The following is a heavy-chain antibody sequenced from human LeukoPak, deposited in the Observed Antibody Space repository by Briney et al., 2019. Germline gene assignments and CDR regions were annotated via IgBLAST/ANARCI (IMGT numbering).Heavy chain of an antibody. V-gene: IGHV3-23*01. CDR3: AKQLGYCSDGSCYFPY. Sequence: GGPLRLSCTASGFTFGDYAMSWFRQAPGKGLEWVSAISNNGGYTYYADSVQGRFTISRDNSKSTLCLQMNSLRAEDTAVYYCAKQLGYCSDGSCYFPYWGQGTLVTVSS. CDR1: GFTFGDYA. J-gene: IGHJ4*02. D-gene: IGHD2-15*01. CDR2: ISNNGGYT.